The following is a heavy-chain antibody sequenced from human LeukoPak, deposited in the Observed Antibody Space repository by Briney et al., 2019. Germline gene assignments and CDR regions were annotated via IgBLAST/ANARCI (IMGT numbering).Heavy chain of an antibody. CDR1: GFTFSSYG. V-gene: IGHV3-33*01. Sequence: GRSLRLSCAASGFTFSSYGMPWVRQAPGKGLEWVAVIWYDGSNKYYADSVKGRFTISRDNSKNTLYLQMNSLRAEDTAVYYCARDRQRLDYWGQGTLVTVSS. CDR3: ARDRQRLDY. J-gene: IGHJ4*02. CDR2: IWYDGSNK. D-gene: IGHD6-25*01.